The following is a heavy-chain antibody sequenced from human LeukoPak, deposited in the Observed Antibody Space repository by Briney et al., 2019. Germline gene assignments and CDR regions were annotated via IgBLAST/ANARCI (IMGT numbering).Heavy chain of an antibody. CDR2: ISGSGGST. D-gene: IGHD5-18*01. J-gene: IGHJ4*02. CDR3: AKNSGYSYGTVYYFDY. V-gene: IGHV3-23*01. Sequence: GGSLRLSCAASGFTFSNYAMSWVRQAPGKGLEWASAISGSGGSTYYADSVKGRFTISRDNSKNTLYLQMNSLRAEDTAVYYCAKNSGYSYGTVYYFDYWGQGTLVTVSS. CDR1: GFTFSNYA.